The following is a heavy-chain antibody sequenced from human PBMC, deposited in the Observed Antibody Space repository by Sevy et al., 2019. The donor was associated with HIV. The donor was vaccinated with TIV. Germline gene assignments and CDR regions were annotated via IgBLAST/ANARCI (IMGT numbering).Heavy chain of an antibody. CDR2: ISAYSGDT. Sequence: ASVKVSCKTFGYTFKTYGISWVRQAPGQGLEWMGWISAYSGDTNFAQKFQGRVTMTTDTSTSKAYMELSSLRSDDMAGDFCARDKPQGVVIVPGSMWGGVDYWGQGTVVTVSS. CDR3: ARDKPQGVVIVPGSMWGGVDY. V-gene: IGHV1-18*03. D-gene: IGHD2-2*01. CDR1: GYTFKTYG. J-gene: IGHJ4*02.